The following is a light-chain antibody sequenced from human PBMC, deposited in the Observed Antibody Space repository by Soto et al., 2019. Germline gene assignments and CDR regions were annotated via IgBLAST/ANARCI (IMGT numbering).Light chain of an antibody. CDR1: QSVISN. V-gene: IGKV3-15*01. CDR3: QQYDDWPLT. Sequence: EIVMTQSPATLSVSPGERATLSCRASQSVISNLAWYQHKPGQAPRLIIYRATARAAGIPARFGGSGSGTEFTLTISSLQSEDFAIYYCQQYDDWPLTFGQGTKVVIK. CDR2: RAT. J-gene: IGKJ1*01.